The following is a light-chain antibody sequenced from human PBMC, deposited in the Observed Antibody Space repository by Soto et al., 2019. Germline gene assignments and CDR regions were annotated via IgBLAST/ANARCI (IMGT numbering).Light chain of an antibody. CDR1: QSITNY. CDR2: AAS. V-gene: IGKV1-39*01. Sequence: DIQMTQSPSSLSASVGDRVTITCRASQSITNYLNWYQKKPGKAPKLLIYAASSLQSGVPSRFSGSESGTDFTLSISSLQPEDFATYYCQQSYSTPWTFGQGTKVEIK. J-gene: IGKJ1*01. CDR3: QQSYSTPWT.